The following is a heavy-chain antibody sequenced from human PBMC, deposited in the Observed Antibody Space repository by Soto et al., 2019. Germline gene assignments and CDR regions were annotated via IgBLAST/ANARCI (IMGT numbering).Heavy chain of an antibody. V-gene: IGHV5-51*01. CDR1: GYTFITYW. CDR3: ARLTGNTGAFDI. D-gene: IGHD1-7*01. CDR2: IWPSDSDT. Sequence: PGESLKISCGGSGYTFITYWIAWVRQMPGKGLEWMAIIWPSDSDTRYGPSFQGQATISVDKSITTAYLQWSSLKASDTAMYYCARLTGNTGAFDIWGQGTMVTVSS. J-gene: IGHJ3*02.